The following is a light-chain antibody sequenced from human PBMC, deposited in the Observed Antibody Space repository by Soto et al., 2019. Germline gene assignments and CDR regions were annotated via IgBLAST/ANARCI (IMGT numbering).Light chain of an antibody. CDR3: QQYDDYPLT. CDR2: DAS. CDR1: QSVRSW. J-gene: IGKJ4*01. V-gene: IGKV1-5*01. Sequence: EIQMTQSPSTLSASVGDRVTITCRASQSVRSWLAWYQQKPGKAPKFLIYDASTLESGVPSRFSGSGSGTEFTLTISSLQPDDFATYYCQQYDDYPLTFGGGTKVDIK.